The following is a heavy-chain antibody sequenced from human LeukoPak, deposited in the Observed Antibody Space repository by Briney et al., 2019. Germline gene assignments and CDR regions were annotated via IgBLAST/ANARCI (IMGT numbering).Heavy chain of an antibody. CDR3: ARTSSWYAGAWFDS. J-gene: IGHJ5*01. CDR2: IYFSGTP. CDR1: RGSIGTADYY. V-gene: IGHV4-39*01. D-gene: IGHD6-13*01. Sequence: SETLSLTCTVSRGSIGTADYYWAWVRQPPGEGLEWLVSIYFSGTPYFNPSLKSRVSVSIYTSKNQFSLKVTSVTASDTAVYFCARTSSWYAGAWFDSWGQGTLVTVSS.